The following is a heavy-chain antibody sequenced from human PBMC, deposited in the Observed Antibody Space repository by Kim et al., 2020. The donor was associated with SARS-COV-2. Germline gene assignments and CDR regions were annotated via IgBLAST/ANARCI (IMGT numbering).Heavy chain of an antibody. D-gene: IGHD5-12*01. V-gene: IGHV4-59*13. CDR1: GGSISSYY. J-gene: IGHJ4*02. CDR3: ARDRRTYSGYDS. Sequence: SETLSLTCTVSGGSISSYYWSWIRQPPGKGLEWIGYIYYSGSTNYNPSLKSRVTISVDTSKNQFSLKLSSVTAADTAVYYCARDRRTYSGYDSWGQGTLVTVSS. CDR2: IYYSGST.